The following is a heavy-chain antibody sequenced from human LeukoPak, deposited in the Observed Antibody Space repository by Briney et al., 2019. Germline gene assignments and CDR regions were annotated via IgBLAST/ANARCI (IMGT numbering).Heavy chain of an antibody. J-gene: IGHJ4*02. D-gene: IGHD1-26*01. CDR2: INTSGST. Sequence: SETLSLTCTVSGGSISSLTYYWSWIPQPAGKGLDWIGRINTSGSTNYNPSLKSRVTISVDTSKNQFSLRLSSVTAADTAVYYCARLGMGAPYYFDHWGQGILVTVSS. CDR3: ARLGMGAPYYFDH. CDR1: GGSISSLTYY. V-gene: IGHV4-61*02.